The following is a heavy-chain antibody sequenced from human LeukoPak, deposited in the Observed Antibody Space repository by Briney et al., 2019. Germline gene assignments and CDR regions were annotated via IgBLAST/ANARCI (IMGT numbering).Heavy chain of an antibody. CDR2: IIPISGTT. CDR1: GGTFTSYA. Sequence: ASVKVSCKTSGGTFTSYAITWVIQAPGQGLEWMGKIIPISGTTNYAQKFQGRVTFTADESTSTAYMELSSLRSEDTALYYCARKLRLGGNWFDPWGQGTLVTVSS. J-gene: IGHJ5*02. D-gene: IGHD1-26*01. V-gene: IGHV1-69*15. CDR3: ARKLRLGGNWFDP.